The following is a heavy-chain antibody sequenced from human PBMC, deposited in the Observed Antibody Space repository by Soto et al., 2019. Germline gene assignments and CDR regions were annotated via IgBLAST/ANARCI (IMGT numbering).Heavy chain of an antibody. CDR1: GGSVSSGHYY. CDR3: ARSGAGSGWL. V-gene: IGHV4-61*01. J-gene: IGHJ4*02. CDR2: IYYSGST. Sequence: QVQLQESGPGLVRPSETLSLTCAVSGGSVSSGHYYWSWSRQPPGKGLEWIGFIYYSGSTSYNPSLRSRVTISLDTAKNQVSLKMSSVTAADTAVYDCARSGAGSGWLGGQGTLVTVSS. D-gene: IGHD6-19*01.